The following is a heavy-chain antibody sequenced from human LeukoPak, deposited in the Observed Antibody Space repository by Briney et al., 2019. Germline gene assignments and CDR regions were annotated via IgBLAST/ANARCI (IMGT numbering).Heavy chain of an antibody. CDR3: VRDTFLAHCPGSSCRGLDS. CDR1: GGSFSGHY. J-gene: IGHJ4*02. Sequence: SETLSLTCAVYGGSFSGHYWSWIRQPPGKGLEWIGEINHSGSTNYNPSLKSRVTISVDTSKNQFSLKLSSVTAADTAIYYCVRDTFLAHCPGSSCRGLDSWGQGTLVTVSS. D-gene: IGHD2-15*01. V-gene: IGHV4-34*01. CDR2: INHSGST.